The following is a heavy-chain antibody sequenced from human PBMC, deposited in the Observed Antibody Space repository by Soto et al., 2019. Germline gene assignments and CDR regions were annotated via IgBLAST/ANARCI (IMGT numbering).Heavy chain of an antibody. CDR1: GFTFTSSA. CDR2: IVVGSGNT. V-gene: IGHV1-58*01. Sequence: SVKVSCKASGFTFTSSAVQWVRQARGQRLEWIGWIVVGSGNTNYAQKFQERVTITRDMSTSTAYMELSSLRAEDTAVYYCARMAMIYYDIDAFDIWGQGTMVTVSS. J-gene: IGHJ3*02. D-gene: IGHD3-22*01. CDR3: ARMAMIYYDIDAFDI.